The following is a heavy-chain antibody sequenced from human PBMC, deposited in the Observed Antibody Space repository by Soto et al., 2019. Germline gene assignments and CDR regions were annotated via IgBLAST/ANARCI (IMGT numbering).Heavy chain of an antibody. CDR3: ARDLIGGSSAPRFLAY. D-gene: IGHD1-26*01. J-gene: IGHJ4*02. CDR1: GYTFTSYA. V-gene: IGHV1-3*01. CDR2: INAGNGNT. Sequence: ASVKVSCKASGYTFTSYAMHWVRQAPGQRLEWMGWINAGNGNTKYSQKFQGRVTITRDTSASTAYMELSSLRSEDTAVYYCARDLIGGSSAPRFLAYWGQGTLVTVSS.